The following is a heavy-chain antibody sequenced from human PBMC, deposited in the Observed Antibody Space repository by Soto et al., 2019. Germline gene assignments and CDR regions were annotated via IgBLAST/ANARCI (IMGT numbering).Heavy chain of an antibody. V-gene: IGHV1-3*01. Sequence: ASVKVSCKASGYTFTSYAMLWVRQAPGQRLEWMGWLNAGNGNTKYSQKFQGRVTITRDTSASTAYMELSSLRSEDTAVYYCARGGTYYDILTGYDPRVKNWFDPWGQGTLVTVSS. J-gene: IGHJ5*02. CDR2: LNAGNGNT. D-gene: IGHD3-9*01. CDR1: GYTFTSYA. CDR3: ARGGTYYDILTGYDPRVKNWFDP.